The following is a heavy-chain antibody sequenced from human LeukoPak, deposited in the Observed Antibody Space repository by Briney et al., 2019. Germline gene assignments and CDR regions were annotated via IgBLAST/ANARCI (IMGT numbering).Heavy chain of an antibody. Sequence: GGSLRLSCAASGFTFSSYWMSWVRQAPGKGLEWVANIKQDGSEKYYVDSVKGRFTISRDNAKNSLYLQMNSLRAEDTAVYYCARDTSTGTTYAFDIWGQGTMVTVSS. CDR3: ARDTSTGTTYAFDI. J-gene: IGHJ3*02. CDR2: IKQDGSEK. V-gene: IGHV3-7*01. D-gene: IGHD1-1*01. CDR1: GFTFSSYW.